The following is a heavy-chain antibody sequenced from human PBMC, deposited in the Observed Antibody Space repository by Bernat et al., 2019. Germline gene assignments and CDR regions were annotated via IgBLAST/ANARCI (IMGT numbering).Heavy chain of an antibody. CDR2: IIPIFGTA. CDR1: GGTFSSYA. CDR3: ARDSCTYYYDSSGCPPDY. J-gene: IGHJ4*02. D-gene: IGHD3-22*01. Sequence: GSSVKVSCKASGGTFSSYAISWVRQAPGQGLEWMGGIIPIFGTANYAQKFQGRVTITADKSTSTAYMELSSLRSEDTAVYYCARDSCTYYYDSSGCPPDYWGQGTLVTVSS. V-gene: IGHV1-69*06.